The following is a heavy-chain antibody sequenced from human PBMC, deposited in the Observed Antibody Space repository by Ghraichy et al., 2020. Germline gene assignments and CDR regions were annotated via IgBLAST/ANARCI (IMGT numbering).Heavy chain of an antibody. Sequence: SQTLSLTCTVSGGSINSYYWSWIRQPPGKGLEWIGYLYHSGGTNYNPSLKSRVTISVDTSKNQFSLKLSSVTSADTAIYYCAREGALYYYGSGTYYKNYGMDVWGQGTTVTVSS. J-gene: IGHJ6*02. CDR3: AREGALYYYGSGTYYKNYGMDV. CDR1: GGSINSYY. CDR2: LYHSGGT. V-gene: IGHV4-59*01. D-gene: IGHD3-10*01.